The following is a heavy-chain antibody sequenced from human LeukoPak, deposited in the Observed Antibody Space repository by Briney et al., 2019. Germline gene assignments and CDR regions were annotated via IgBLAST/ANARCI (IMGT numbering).Heavy chain of an antibody. V-gene: IGHV4-39*01. CDR3: ARALVTTVVTNYFDY. CDR1: GGSISSSSYY. CDR2: IYYSGST. Sequence: PSETLSLTCTVSGGSISSSSYYWGWIRQPPGKGLEWIGSIYYSGSTYYNPSLKSRVTISVDTSKNQFSLKLSSVTAADTAVYYCARALVTTVVTNYFDYWGQGTLVTVSS. J-gene: IGHJ4*02. D-gene: IGHD4-23*01.